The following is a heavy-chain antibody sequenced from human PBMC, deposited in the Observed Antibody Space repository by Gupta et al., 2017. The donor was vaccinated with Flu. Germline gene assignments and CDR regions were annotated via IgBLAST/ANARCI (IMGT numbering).Heavy chain of an antibody. D-gene: IGHD6-25*01. CDR2: IKSKTDGGTT. V-gene: IGHV3-15*01. Sequence: APGKGLEGVGRIKSKTDGGTTDYAAPVKGRFTISRDDSKNTLYLQMNSLKTEDTAVYYCTTAPSQRDYYYMDVWGKGTTVTVSS. J-gene: IGHJ6*03. CDR3: TTAPSQRDYYYMDV.